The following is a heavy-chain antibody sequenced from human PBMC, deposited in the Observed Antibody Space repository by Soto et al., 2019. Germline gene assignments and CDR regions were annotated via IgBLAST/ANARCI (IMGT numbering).Heavy chain of an antibody. V-gene: IGHV3-53*01. Sequence: GGSLRLSCAASGFTVSSNYMSWVRQAPGKGLEWVTVIYSGGSTYYANSEKGRFTISRDNSKNTLYLQMNCLRAEDTAVYYCAVLNSLDYWGKGTLVTVSS. D-gene: IGHD1-1*01. CDR1: GFTVSSNY. CDR2: IYSGGST. J-gene: IGHJ4*02. CDR3: AVLNSLDY.